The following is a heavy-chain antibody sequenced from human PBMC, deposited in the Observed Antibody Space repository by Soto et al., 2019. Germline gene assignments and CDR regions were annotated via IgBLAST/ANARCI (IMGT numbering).Heavy chain of an antibody. Sequence: WWSLRLSCAASVFTFRSFTMNWFRQAPGKGLEWVSTISSNSAYIYYTDALRGRFTISRDNAKNSLHLQMNSLRAEDTAVYYCTRDASRDSSARGWFDPWGPGTLVTVSS. CDR2: ISSNSAYI. CDR3: TRDASRDSSARGWFDP. V-gene: IGHV3-21*01. J-gene: IGHJ5*02. D-gene: IGHD6-13*01. CDR1: VFTFRSFT.